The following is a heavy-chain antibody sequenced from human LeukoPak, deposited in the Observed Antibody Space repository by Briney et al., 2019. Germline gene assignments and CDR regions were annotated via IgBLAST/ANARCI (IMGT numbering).Heavy chain of an antibody. CDR1: GGTFSSYA. V-gene: IGHV1-3*01. J-gene: IGHJ4*02. D-gene: IGHD3-22*01. CDR2: INAGNGNT. CDR3: ASYYYDSSGFDY. Sequence: ASVKVSCKASGGTFSSYAISWVRQAPGQRLEWMGWINAGNGNTKYSQKFQGRVTITRDTSASTAYMELSSLRSEDTAVYYCASYYYDSSGFDYWGQGTLVTVSS.